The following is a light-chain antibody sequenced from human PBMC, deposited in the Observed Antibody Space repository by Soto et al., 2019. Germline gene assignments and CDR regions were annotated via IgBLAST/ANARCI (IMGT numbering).Light chain of an antibody. J-gene: IGLJ7*01. V-gene: IGLV1-44*01. CDR3: AAWDASLNGAV. CDR1: SSNIGTNT. Sequence: QSVLTQPPSASGTPGQRVTISCSGSSSNIGTNTVNWYQQLPGTAPILLIYLNNQRPSGIPDRFSGSKSGTSASLAISGLQSEDEADYYCAAWDASLNGAVFGGGTQLTVL. CDR2: LNN.